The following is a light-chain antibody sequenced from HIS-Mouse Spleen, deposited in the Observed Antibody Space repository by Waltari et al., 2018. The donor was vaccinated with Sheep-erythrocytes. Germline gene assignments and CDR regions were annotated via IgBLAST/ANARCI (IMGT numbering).Light chain of an antibody. Sequence: QSVLTQPPSASGTPGQRVTIPCSGRSSNIGSNPVNWYQQLPGMAPKLLIYSNNQRPSGVPDRFSGSKSGTSASLAISGLQSEDEADYYCAAWDDSLNGPVFGGGTKLTVL. CDR2: SNN. V-gene: IGLV1-44*01. CDR1: SSNIGSNP. J-gene: IGLJ3*02. CDR3: AAWDDSLNGPV.